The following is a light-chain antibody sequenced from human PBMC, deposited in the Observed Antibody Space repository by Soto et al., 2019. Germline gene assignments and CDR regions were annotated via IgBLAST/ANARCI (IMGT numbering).Light chain of an antibody. Sequence: DIQMTQSPSSLSAPVGDRVTITCRASQSVSSYLNWYQQKQGKAPKLLIYGASSLQSGVPSRFSGSGSGTDFTLTISSLQPEDSATFYCQQSYSIPFTFCPGTKVDIK. CDR3: QQSYSIPFT. V-gene: IGKV1-39*01. CDR1: QSVSSY. J-gene: IGKJ3*01. CDR2: GAS.